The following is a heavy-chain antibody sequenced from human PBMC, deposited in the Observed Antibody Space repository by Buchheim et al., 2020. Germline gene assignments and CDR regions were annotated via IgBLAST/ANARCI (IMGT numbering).Heavy chain of an antibody. V-gene: IGHV4-31*03. CDR3: ARGTPRYYFDF. J-gene: IGHJ4*02. Sequence: QVQLQESGPGLVKPSQTLSLTCTVSGDSMERGGFYWNWIRQHPGMGLEFIGYMYNSGSTYFNPYLRSRVTISADTYTNQFSLKLSSVTAADTAVYFCARGTPRYYFDFWGQGTL. CDR2: MYNSGST. D-gene: IGHD3-10*01. CDR1: GDSMERGGFY.